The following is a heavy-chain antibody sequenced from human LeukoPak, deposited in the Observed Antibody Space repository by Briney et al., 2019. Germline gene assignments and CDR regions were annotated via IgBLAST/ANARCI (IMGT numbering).Heavy chain of an antibody. CDR3: ARVAATPYQYYYMDV. V-gene: IGHV3-48*01. CDR1: GFTFSSYN. CDR2: ISSSSRTM. J-gene: IGHJ6*03. Sequence: GGSLRLPCAASGFTFSSYNMNWVRQAPGKGLEWVSYISSSSRTMYDADSVKGRFTISRDNAKNSLFLQMSSLRAEDTAVYYCARVAATPYQYYYMDVWGKGTTVTVSS. D-gene: IGHD2-15*01.